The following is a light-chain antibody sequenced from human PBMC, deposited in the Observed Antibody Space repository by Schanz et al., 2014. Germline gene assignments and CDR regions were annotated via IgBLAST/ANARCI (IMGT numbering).Light chain of an antibody. CDR1: TGAVTSGHY. Sequence: QAVVTQEPSLTVSPGGTVTLTCGSSTGAVTSGHYPYWFQQKPGQAPRTLIYETNRKHSWTPARFSGSLLGGKAALTLSGAQPEDEAEYYCLLSYSDAWVFGGGTKLTVL. J-gene: IGLJ3*02. CDR2: ETN. V-gene: IGLV7-46*01. CDR3: LLSYSDAWV.